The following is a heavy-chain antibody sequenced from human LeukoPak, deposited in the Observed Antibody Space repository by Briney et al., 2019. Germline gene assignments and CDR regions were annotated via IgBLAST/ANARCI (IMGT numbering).Heavy chain of an antibody. Sequence: GGSLRLSYAASGFTFSTYGMHWVRQAPGKGLEWVAVIWNDGSNKYYADSVKGRFTISRDNSKNTLYLQMNSLRAEDTAVYSCARASGPFDQWGRGTLVTVSS. CDR3: ARASGPFDQ. D-gene: IGHD3-10*01. V-gene: IGHV3-33*01. CDR2: IWNDGSNK. J-gene: IGHJ4*02. CDR1: GFTFSTYG.